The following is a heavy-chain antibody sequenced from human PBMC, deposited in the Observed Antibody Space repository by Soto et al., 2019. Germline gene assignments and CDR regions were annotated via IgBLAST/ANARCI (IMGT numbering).Heavy chain of an antibody. CDR1: GFTFSSYA. J-gene: IGHJ4*02. V-gene: IGHV3-23*04. CDR3: AKGPVTSYCSSTSCYTHYFDY. Sequence: EVQLVESGGGLVKPGGSLRLSCAASGFTFSSYAMSWVRQAPGKGLEWVSAISGSGGSTYYADSVKGRFTISRDNSKNTLYLQMNSLRAEDTAVYYCAKGPVTSYCSSTSCYTHYFDYWGQGTLVTVSS. CDR2: ISGSGGST. D-gene: IGHD2-2*02.